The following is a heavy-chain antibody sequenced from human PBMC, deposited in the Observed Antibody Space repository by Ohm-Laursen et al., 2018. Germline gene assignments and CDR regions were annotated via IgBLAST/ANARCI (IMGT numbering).Heavy chain of an antibody. J-gene: IGHJ4*02. V-gene: IGHV1-69*11. D-gene: IGHD5-18*01. CDR2: VIPILGTA. Sequence: SSVKVSCKASGGTFSSYAISWVRQAPGQGLEWMGRVIPILGTANYAQKFQGRVTITADESTSTAYMELSSLRSEDTAVYYCASARGYSYGYDYWGQGTLVTVSS. CDR1: GGTFSSYA. CDR3: ASARGYSYGYDY.